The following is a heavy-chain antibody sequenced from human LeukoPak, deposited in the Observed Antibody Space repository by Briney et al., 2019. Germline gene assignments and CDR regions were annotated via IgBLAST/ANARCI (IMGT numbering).Heavy chain of an antibody. V-gene: IGHV3-23*01. Sequence: GGSLRLSCTASGFTFTSYSMNWVRQAPGKGLEWVSTISGGGGSTYYADSVKGRFTISRDNSKNTLYLQVNSLRAEDTAVYYCAKGGKWDVTPFDYWGQGTLVTVSS. D-gene: IGHD1-26*01. CDR3: AKGGKWDVTPFDY. CDR1: GFTFTSYS. J-gene: IGHJ4*02. CDR2: ISGGGGST.